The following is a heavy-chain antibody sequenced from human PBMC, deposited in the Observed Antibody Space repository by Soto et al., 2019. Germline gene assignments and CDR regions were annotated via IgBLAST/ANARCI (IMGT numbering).Heavy chain of an antibody. Sequence: QITLKASGPTLVNPTQTLTLTCSFSGFSLTTSGVGVGWISQPHGKALEWIALIYWNDDERYSSSLKNRLKITKDTSKSQVVLSMANMDPADTLTYFCAHSRDPNYYLCSGYYCAFGVWGQVTVVTVSS. CDR2: IYWNDDE. V-gene: IGHV2-5*01. CDR1: GFSLTTSGVG. D-gene: IGHD3-22*01. CDR3: AHSRDPNYYLCSGYYCAFGV. J-gene: IGHJ3*01.